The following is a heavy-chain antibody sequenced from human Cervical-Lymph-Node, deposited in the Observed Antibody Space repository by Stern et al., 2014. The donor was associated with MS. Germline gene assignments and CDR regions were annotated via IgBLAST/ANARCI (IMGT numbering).Heavy chain of an antibody. CDR2: ISWNSGSI. D-gene: IGHD3-22*01. CDR1: GFTFDDYA. CDR3: AKAASHYYYDTPDY. V-gene: IGHV3-9*01. Sequence: QLVESGGGLVQPGRSLRLSCAASGFTFDDYAMHWVRQAPGKGLEWVSGISWNSGSIGYADSVKGRFTISRDNAKNSLYLQMNSLRAEDTALYYCAKAASHYYYDTPDYWGQGTLVTVSS. J-gene: IGHJ4*02.